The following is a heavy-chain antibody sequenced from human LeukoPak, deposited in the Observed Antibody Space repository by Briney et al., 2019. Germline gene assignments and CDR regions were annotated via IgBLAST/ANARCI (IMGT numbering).Heavy chain of an antibody. CDR1: GRSFNRYY. J-gene: IGHJ4*02. D-gene: IGHD3-22*01. Sequence: PSETPSLTCAVYGRSFNRYYWSWIRQPPGKGLEGIGEINHSGSTNYNPSLQSRLTISVDTSMNQFRLNLRSVSAADAAVYYCSRGGYDTSGYLHYFDYWGQGTLVTVS. CDR3: SRGGYDTSGYLHYFDY. V-gene: IGHV4-34*01. CDR2: INHSGST.